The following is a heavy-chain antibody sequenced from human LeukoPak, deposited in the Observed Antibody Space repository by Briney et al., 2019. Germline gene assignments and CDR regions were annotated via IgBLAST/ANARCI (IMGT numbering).Heavy chain of an antibody. CDR1: GYSFTNYW. V-gene: IGHV5-51*01. J-gene: IGHJ4*02. D-gene: IGHD5-12*01. Sequence: GESLKIFCKASGYSFTNYWIGWVRQMAGQGLEWMGIIYPGDSDTRYSPSFQGQVTISADKSISTAYLQWSSLKASDTAMYSCARRDSGFAFFDYWGQGTLVTVSS. CDR3: ARRDSGFAFFDY. CDR2: IYPGDSDT.